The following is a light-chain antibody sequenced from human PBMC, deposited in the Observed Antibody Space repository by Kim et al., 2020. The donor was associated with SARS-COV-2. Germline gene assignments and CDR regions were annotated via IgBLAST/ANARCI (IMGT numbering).Light chain of an antibody. J-gene: IGLJ2*01. CDR1: TGAVTSGFY. CDR3: LLYQETTFI. V-gene: IGLV7-43*01. Sequence: PGVAGTVTCAVNTGAVTSGFYPNWFQQKAGQAPRALIYSTTNRHAWTPDRLSASIRGGKATLTLSDVEPGDEAYYYSLLYQETTFIFGGGTQLTVL. CDR2: STT.